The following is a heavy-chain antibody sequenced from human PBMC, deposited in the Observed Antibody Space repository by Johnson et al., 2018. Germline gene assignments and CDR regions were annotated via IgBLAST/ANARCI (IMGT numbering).Heavy chain of an antibody. CDR3: AGEWIGAARPYYYYGMDV. J-gene: IGHJ6*02. D-gene: IGHD6-6*01. CDR2: IIPIFGTA. CDR1: GGTFSSYA. V-gene: IGHV1-69*01. Sequence: VQLVESGAEVKKPGSSVKVSCKASGGTFSSYAISWVRRAPGQGLEWMGGIIPIFGTANYAKKFQGRVTITASESTSPAYMELGSLRSEDTAVYYCAGEWIGAARPYYYYGMDVWGQGTTVTVSS.